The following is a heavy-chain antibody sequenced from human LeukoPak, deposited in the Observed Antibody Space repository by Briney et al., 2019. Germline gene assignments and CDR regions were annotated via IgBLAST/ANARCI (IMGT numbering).Heavy chain of an antibody. CDR1: GYTFTSYG. CDR2: ISAYNGNT. Sequence: ASVKVSCKASGYTFTSYGISWVRQAPGQGLEWMGWISAYNGNTNYAQKLQGRVTMTTDTSTSTAYMELRSLRSDDTAVYYCARFTYYYDSSGYIPDYWGQGTLVTVSS. V-gene: IGHV1-18*01. J-gene: IGHJ4*02. D-gene: IGHD3-22*01. CDR3: ARFTYYYDSSGYIPDY.